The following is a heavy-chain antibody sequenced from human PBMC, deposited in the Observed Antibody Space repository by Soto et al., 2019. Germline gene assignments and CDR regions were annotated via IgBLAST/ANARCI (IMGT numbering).Heavy chain of an antibody. J-gene: IGHJ4*02. V-gene: IGHV1-3*01. CDR2: INPGIGNA. CDR1: GYTFTSYA. CDR3: ARIAAYDILTGYYAY. D-gene: IGHD3-9*01. Sequence: GASVKVSCKASGYTFTSYAMHWVRQAPGQRLEWMGRINPGIGNAKYSQKFQGRVTITTDESTSTAYMELSSLRSEDTAVYYCARIAAYDILTGYYAYWGQGTLVTVSS.